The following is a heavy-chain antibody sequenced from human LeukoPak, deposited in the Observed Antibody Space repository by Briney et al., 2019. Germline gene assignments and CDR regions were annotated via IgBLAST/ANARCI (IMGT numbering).Heavy chain of an antibody. V-gene: IGHV4-34*01. J-gene: IGHJ4*02. D-gene: IGHD7-27*01. CDR3: ARGQGLGTFDY. CDR1: GGSFSGYY. Sequence: SETLSLTCAVYGGSFSGYYWSWIRQPPGKGLEWIGEINHSGSTNYNPSLKSRVTISVDTSKNQFSLKLSSVTAADTAVYYCARGQGLGTFDYWGQGTLVTVSS. CDR2: INHSGST.